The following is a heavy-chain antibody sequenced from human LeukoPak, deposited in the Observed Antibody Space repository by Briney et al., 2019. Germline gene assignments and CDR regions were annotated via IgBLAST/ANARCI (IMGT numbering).Heavy chain of an antibody. CDR1: GYTFTGYY. CDR2: INPNSGGT. Sequence: GASVKVSCKASGYTFTGYYMHWVRQAPGQGLEWMGWINPNSGGTNYAQKFQGRVTMTRDTSISTAYMELSRLRSDDTAVYYCARVWRGSSSWLYYYYGMDVWGQGTTVTVSS. J-gene: IGHJ6*02. CDR3: ARVWRGSSSWLYYYYGMDV. D-gene: IGHD6-13*01. V-gene: IGHV1-2*02.